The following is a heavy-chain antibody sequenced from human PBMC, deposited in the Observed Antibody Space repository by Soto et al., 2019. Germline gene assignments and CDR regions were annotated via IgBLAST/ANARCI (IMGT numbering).Heavy chain of an antibody. CDR3: AKEFGYCSSTTCYKGFDY. Sequence: VQLLESGGGLVQPGGSLRLSCSASGFTFNSYAMSWVRRAPGKGLEWVSTIRNSGATTHYADSVKGRFTVSRDNSNNTLYLRMNSLRADDTAIYYCAKEFGYCSSTTCYKGFDYWGQGTLVTVSS. J-gene: IGHJ4*02. CDR2: IRNSGATT. D-gene: IGHD2-2*02. CDR1: GFTFNSYA. V-gene: IGHV3-23*01.